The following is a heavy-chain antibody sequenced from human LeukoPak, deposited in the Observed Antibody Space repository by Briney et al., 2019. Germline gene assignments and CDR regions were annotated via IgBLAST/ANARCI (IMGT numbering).Heavy chain of an antibody. CDR3: ARSRHRGYSGDFDY. D-gene: IGHD5-12*01. J-gene: IGHJ4*02. CDR1: GGSMNSYY. Sequence: SETLSLTCTVSGGSMNSYYWNWIRQALREGLELVGYTHYSGNTNHNPSLKSRVTISVDTSKNQFSLKMRSVTAADTAMYYCARSRHRGYSGDFDYWGQGTLVTVSS. CDR2: THYSGNT. V-gene: IGHV4-59*01.